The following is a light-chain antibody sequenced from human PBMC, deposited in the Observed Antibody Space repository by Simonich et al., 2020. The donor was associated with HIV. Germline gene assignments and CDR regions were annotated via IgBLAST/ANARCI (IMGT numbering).Light chain of an antibody. CDR1: QHIGNY. J-gene: IGKJ4*01. CDR2: AAS. CDR3: HQTYSSPLT. Sequence: DIQMTQSPISLSASVGDRVTITCRASQHIGNYLSWFQQKPRKAPRLLIYAASTLQRGVPSRFSGSGSGTDFTLTISSLHPEDFATYYCHQTYSSPLTFGGGTKVDFK. V-gene: IGKV1-39*01.